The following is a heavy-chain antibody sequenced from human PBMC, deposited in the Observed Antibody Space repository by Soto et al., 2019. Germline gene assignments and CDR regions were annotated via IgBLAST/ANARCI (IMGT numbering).Heavy chain of an antibody. CDR3: AKDQNKNYYDSSCYYYIISPDAFDT. J-gene: IGHJ3*02. Sequence: GGSLRLSCAASGFTFSSYAMSWVRQAPGKGLEWVSAISGSGGSTYYADSVKGRFTISRDNSKNTLYLQMNSLRAEDTAVYYCAKDQNKNYYDSSCYYYIISPDAFDTCGQGPMVTVSS. CDR1: GFTFSSYA. CDR2: ISGSGGST. D-gene: IGHD3-22*01. V-gene: IGHV3-23*01.